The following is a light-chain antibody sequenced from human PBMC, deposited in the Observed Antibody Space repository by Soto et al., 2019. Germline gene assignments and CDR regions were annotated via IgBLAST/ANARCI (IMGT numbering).Light chain of an antibody. CDR1: SGPSSYA. V-gene: IGLV4-69*01. Sequence: QLVLTQSPSASASLGASVSLPCTLASGPSSYAIAWHQQQPEKGPRYLMKLNSDGSHSKGDGIPDRFSGSSSGAERYLTISSLQSEDEADYYCQTWGTGIQGVFGGGTKVTVL. CDR2: LNSDGSH. J-gene: IGLJ2*01. CDR3: QTWGTGIQGV.